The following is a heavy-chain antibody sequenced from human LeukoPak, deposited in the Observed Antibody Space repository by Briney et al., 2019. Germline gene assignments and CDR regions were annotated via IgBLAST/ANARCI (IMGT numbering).Heavy chain of an antibody. CDR3: AIRKSGNAIDY. Sequence: PGGSLRLSCAASGFTFSSYAMSWVRQAPGKGLEWVSGISGSGSGGSTYYADSVKGRFTISRDNSKNTLYLLMNSLRAEDTAVYYCAIRKSGNAIDYWGQGTLVTVSS. D-gene: IGHD5-12*01. CDR2: ISGSGSGGST. V-gene: IGHV3-23*01. J-gene: IGHJ4*02. CDR1: GFTFSSYA.